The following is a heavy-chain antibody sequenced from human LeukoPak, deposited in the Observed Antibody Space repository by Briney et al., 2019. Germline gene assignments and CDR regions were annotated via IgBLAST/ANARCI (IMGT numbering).Heavy chain of an antibody. CDR2: IIPILGIA. Sequence: SVKVSCKASGGTFSSYAISWVRQAPGQGLEWMGRIIPILGIANYAQKFQGSVTITADKSTSTAYMELSSLRSEDTAVYYCARGEDYGDYVSYYYYGMDVWGQGTTVTVSS. J-gene: IGHJ6*02. CDR1: GGTFSSYA. CDR3: ARGEDYGDYVSYYYYGMDV. D-gene: IGHD4-17*01. V-gene: IGHV1-69*04.